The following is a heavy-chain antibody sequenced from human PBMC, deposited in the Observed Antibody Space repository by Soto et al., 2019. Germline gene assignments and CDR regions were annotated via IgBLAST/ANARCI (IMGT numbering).Heavy chain of an antibody. Sequence: GGSLRLSCAASGFTFSSYGMHWVRQAPGKGLEWVAVISYDGSNKYYADSVKGRFTISRDNSKNTLYLQMNSLRAEDTAVYYCAKQGSYDFWSGYYNWFDPWGQGTLVTVSS. CDR1: GFTFSSYG. CDR3: AKQGSYDFWSGYYNWFDP. D-gene: IGHD3-3*01. J-gene: IGHJ5*02. V-gene: IGHV3-30*18. CDR2: ISYDGSNK.